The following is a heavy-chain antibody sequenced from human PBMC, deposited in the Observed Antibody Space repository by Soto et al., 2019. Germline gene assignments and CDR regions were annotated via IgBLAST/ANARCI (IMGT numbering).Heavy chain of an antibody. CDR3: AKKEGGIELWQRGYFDY. CDR2: ILYDGSDK. D-gene: IGHD5-18*01. Sequence: QVQLVESGGGVVQPGRSLTLSCAASGFTFSRYGIHWVRQAPGKGLEWVAVILYDGSDKYYGDSVKGRFTISRDNSKNTVYLHMNSLRAEDTAVYYCAKKEGGIELWQRGYFDYWGQGTLVTVSS. J-gene: IGHJ4*02. V-gene: IGHV3-30*18. CDR1: GFTFSRYG.